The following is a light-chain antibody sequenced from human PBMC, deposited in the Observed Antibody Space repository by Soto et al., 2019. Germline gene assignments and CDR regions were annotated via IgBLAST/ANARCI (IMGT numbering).Light chain of an antibody. Sequence: QSVLARPASVSGSPGQSVTISCTGPRSDIGDSNFISWYQHSPGKAPRLLIYEVNNRPSGISRRFSGSKAGNTASLTISGLLDDDEGDYFCASFRSGTILIFGSGTKVTVL. CDR3: ASFRSGTILI. V-gene: IGLV2-14*01. J-gene: IGLJ1*01. CDR2: EVN. CDR1: RSDIGDSNF.